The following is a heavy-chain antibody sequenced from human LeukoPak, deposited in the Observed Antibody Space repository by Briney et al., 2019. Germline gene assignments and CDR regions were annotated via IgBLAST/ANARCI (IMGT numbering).Heavy chain of an antibody. Sequence: GASVKVSCKVSGYTLTELSMHWVRQAPGKGLEWMGGFDPEDGETIYAQKFQGRVTMTEDTSTDTAYMELSSLRSEDTAVYYCATAPPICSGGSCYNFDYWGQGTLVTVSS. D-gene: IGHD2-15*01. CDR1: GYTLTELS. CDR3: ATAPPICSGGSCYNFDY. CDR2: FDPEDGET. J-gene: IGHJ4*02. V-gene: IGHV1-24*01.